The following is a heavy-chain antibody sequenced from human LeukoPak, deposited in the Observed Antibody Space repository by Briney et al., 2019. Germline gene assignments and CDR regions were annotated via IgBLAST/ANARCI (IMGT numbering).Heavy chain of an antibody. Sequence: PGGSLRLSCAASGFTLSSNYMSWVRQPPGKGLEWIGEINHSGSTNYNPSLKSRVTISVDTSKNQFSLKLSSVTAADTAVYYCARGQQWLPTDYWGQGTLVTVSS. V-gene: IGHV4-34*01. CDR3: ARGQQWLPTDY. CDR1: GFTLSSNY. D-gene: IGHD6-19*01. CDR2: INHSGST. J-gene: IGHJ4*02.